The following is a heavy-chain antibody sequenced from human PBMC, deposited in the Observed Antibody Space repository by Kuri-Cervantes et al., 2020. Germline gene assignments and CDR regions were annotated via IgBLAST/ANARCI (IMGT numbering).Heavy chain of an antibody. CDR3: ARGTSIAVAGIPGAFDY. CDR2: IYSGGST. D-gene: IGHD6-19*01. Sequence: GGSLRLSCAASGFTVSSDYMSWVRQAPGKGLEWVSVIYSGGSTYYADSVKGRFTISRDNSKNTLYLQMNSLRAEDTAVYYCARGTSIAVAGIPGAFDYWGQGTLVIVSS. V-gene: IGHV3-66*02. J-gene: IGHJ4*02. CDR1: GFTVSSDY.